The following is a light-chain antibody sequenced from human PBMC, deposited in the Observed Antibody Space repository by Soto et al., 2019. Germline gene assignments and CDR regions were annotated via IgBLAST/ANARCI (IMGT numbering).Light chain of an antibody. CDR3: TSFAPGRIYV. J-gene: IGLJ1*01. V-gene: IGLV1-44*01. Sequence: QSVLTQPPSASGTPGQRVTISCSGSSSNIGSTSVYWYQQLPGTAPKLLIYSDNRRPSGVPDRLSGSKSGTSASLAISGLQSEDEADYYCTSFAPGRIYVFGSGTKLTVL. CDR2: SDN. CDR1: SSNIGSTS.